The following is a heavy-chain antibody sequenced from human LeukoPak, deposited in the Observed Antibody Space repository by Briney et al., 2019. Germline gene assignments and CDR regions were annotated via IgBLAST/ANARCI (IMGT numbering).Heavy chain of an antibody. J-gene: IGHJ4*03. CDR3: ARAERLHSGSYFDY. CDR1: GGTFSSYA. V-gene: IGHV1-69*05. D-gene: IGHD1-26*01. CDR2: IIPIFGTA. Sequence: SVKVSCKASGGTFSSYAISWVRQAPGQGLEWMGGIIPIFGTANYAQKFQSRVTITTDESTSTAYMELSSLRSEDTAVYYCARAERLHSGSYFDYWGQGTTVTVSS.